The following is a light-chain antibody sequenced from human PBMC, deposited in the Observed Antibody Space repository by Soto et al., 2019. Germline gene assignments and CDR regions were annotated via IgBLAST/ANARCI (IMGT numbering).Light chain of an antibody. V-gene: IGLV2-14*01. CDR2: DVN. J-gene: IGLJ1*01. CDR3: SSYTTTDTYV. CDR1: DSDVGAYNY. Sequence: QSALTQPASVSGSPGQSITISCTGTDSDVGAYNYVSWFQQYPGKAPKLMIYDVNTRPSGVSNRFSGSKSGNTASLTISGLQAEDEADYYCSSYTTTDTYVFGTGTKLTVL.